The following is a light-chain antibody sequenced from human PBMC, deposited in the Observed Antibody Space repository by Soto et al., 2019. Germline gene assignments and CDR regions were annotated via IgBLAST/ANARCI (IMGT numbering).Light chain of an antibody. CDR3: QHCDYLPI. V-gene: IGKV1-33*01. CDR1: QDITSY. CDR2: DAS. J-gene: IGKJ3*01. Sequence: DIQMTQSPSSLSASVGDRVTITCQASQDITSYLNWYQHKPGKAPKLLIYDASILEAGVPPRFSGSGSGTDFHLTISSLQPEDVATYYCQHCDYLPIFGPGTTVDFK.